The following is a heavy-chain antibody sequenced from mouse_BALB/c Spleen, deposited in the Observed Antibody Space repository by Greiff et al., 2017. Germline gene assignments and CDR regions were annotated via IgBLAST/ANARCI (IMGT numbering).Heavy chain of an antibody. D-gene: IGHD2-1*01. CDR1: GFTFSSYA. V-gene: IGHV5-9-4*01. CDR3: ARDRDYGNYHYYAMDY. CDR2: ISSGGSYT. Sequence: VQLKESGGGLVKPGGSLKLSCAASGFTFSSYAMSWVRQSPEKRLEWVAEISSGGSYTYYPDTVTGRFTISRDNAKNTLYLEMSSLRSEDTAMYYCARDRDYGNYHYYAMDYWGQGTSVTVSS. J-gene: IGHJ4*01.